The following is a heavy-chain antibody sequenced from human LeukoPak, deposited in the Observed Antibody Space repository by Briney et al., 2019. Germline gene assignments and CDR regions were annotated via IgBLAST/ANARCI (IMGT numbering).Heavy chain of an antibody. D-gene: IGHD1-26*01. CDR3: ARDLPPTPSIVGATTGTLAAFDI. CDR2: IYYSGST. CDR1: GGSISSYY. J-gene: IGHJ3*02. Sequence: SETLSLTCTVSGGSISSYYWSWIRQPPGKGLEWIGYIYYSGSTNYNPSLKSRVTISVDTPKNQFSLKLSSVTAADTAVYYCARDLPPTPSIVGATTGTLAAFDIWGQGTMVTVSS. V-gene: IGHV4-59*12.